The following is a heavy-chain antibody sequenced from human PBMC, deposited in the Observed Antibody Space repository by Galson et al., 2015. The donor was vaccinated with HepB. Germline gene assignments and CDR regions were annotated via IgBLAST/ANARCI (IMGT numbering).Heavy chain of an antibody. J-gene: IGHJ4*02. D-gene: IGHD6-19*01. V-gene: IGHV1-18*01. CDR1: GYTFTAYG. CDR3: ARGVAVSDSYFFDY. CDR2: INAYNGKT. Sequence: SVKVSCKASGYTFTAYGITWVRQAPGQGLEWMGWINAYNGKTNYVQKLQGRVTMTTDTSTSTAYMELRSLRSDDTAVYYCARGVAVSDSYFFDYWGQGTLVTVSS.